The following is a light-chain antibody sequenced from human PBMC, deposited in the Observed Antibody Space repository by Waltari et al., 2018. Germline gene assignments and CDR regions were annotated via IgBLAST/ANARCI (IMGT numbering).Light chain of an antibody. CDR1: SSNVGRNT. V-gene: IGLV1-44*01. J-gene: IGLJ2*01. Sequence: QSVLTQPPSASGTPGQRVTISCSGSSSNVGRNTVNWYQQLSGMAPKLLIYSNTQRPSGVPDRFSGSKSGTSASLAISGLQSEDEADYYCAAWDDSLNGVVFGGGTKLTVL. CDR2: SNT. CDR3: AAWDDSLNGVV.